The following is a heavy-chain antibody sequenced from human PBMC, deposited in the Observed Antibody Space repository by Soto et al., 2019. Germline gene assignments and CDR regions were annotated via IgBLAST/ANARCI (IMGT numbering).Heavy chain of an antibody. D-gene: IGHD1-26*01. CDR1: GGSISSGENF. CDR2: IHHSGST. V-gene: IGHV4-30-4*01. CDR3: ARDTGTYPYYFDY. J-gene: IGHJ4*02. Sequence: SETLSLTCTVSGGSISSGENFWNWIRQSPGKGLEWIGYIHHSGSTYYNPSLKSRLTISVDTSKNQISLKLNSVTAADTAVYYCARDTGTYPYYFDYWGQGTLVTVSA.